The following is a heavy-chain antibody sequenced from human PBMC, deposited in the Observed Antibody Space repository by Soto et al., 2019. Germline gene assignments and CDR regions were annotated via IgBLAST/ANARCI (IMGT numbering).Heavy chain of an antibody. V-gene: IGHV1-69*01. CDR2: IIPIFGTP. CDR3: ARDRDDYGSGNYYNRIDF. J-gene: IGHJ4*02. D-gene: IGHD3-10*01. CDR1: GGIFSTYA. Sequence: QVQLVQSGAEVKKPGSSVKVSCKASGGIFSTYAISWLRQAPGQGLEWMGGIIPIFGTPNYAQRFQGRVTITADESTTTSYMELSRLKSADTAVYYCARDRDDYGSGNYYNRIDFWGQGPLVTVSS.